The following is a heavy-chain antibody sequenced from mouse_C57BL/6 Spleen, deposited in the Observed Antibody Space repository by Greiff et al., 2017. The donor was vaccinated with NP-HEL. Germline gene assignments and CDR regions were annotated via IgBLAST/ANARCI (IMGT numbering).Heavy chain of an antibody. D-gene: IGHD2-4*01. Sequence: EVMLVESGGGLVKPGGSLKLSCAASGFTFSSYAMSWVRQTPEKRLEWVATISDGGSYTYYPDNVKGRFTISRDNAKNNLYLQMSHLKSEDTAMYYCARDYDYDRFAYWGQGTLVTVSA. CDR1: GFTFSSYA. CDR3: ARDYDYDRFAY. J-gene: IGHJ3*01. CDR2: ISDGGSYT. V-gene: IGHV5-4*01.